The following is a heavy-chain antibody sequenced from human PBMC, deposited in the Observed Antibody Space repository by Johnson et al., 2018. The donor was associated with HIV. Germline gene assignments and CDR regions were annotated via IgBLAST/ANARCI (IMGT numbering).Heavy chain of an antibody. CDR2: IIDRGST. CDR1: GFTFASSA. CDR3: AKDLLTLDAFDI. Sequence: MQLVESGGGLVQPGGSLRLSCAASGFTFASSAMSWVRQAPGKGLEWVSAIIDRGSTYYADSVKGRFTISRDNSKNTLYLQMNSLRAEDTAVYYCAKDLLTLDAFDIWGQGTMVTVSS. J-gene: IGHJ3*02. V-gene: IGHV3-23*04.